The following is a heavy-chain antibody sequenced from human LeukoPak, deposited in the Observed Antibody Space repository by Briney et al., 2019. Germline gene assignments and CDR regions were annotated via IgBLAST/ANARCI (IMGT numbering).Heavy chain of an antibody. Sequence: GGSLRLSCAASGFTFSNSAMHWVRQAPGKGLEWVAFISYDGNNKYYADSVKGRFTISRENAKNSLYLQMDSLRAEDTAVYYCARRDSGGYCFDYWGQGTLVTVSS. D-gene: IGHD3-22*01. CDR1: GFTFSNSA. J-gene: IGHJ4*02. V-gene: IGHV3-30*14. CDR3: ARRDSGGYCFDY. CDR2: ISYDGNNK.